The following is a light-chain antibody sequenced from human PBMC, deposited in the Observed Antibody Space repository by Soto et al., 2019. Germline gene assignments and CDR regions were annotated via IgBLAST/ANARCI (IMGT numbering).Light chain of an antibody. V-gene: IGKV3-11*01. CDR2: DAS. CDR3: QQRSNWPIT. Sequence: EIVLTQSPATLSLPPGERATHSCGARQSVSSYLAWYQQKTGQAPRLLIYDASNGATGIPARFSGSGSGTDFTLTISSLEPEEFAVYYCQQRSNWPITFGQGTRLEI. CDR1: QSVSSY. J-gene: IGKJ5*01.